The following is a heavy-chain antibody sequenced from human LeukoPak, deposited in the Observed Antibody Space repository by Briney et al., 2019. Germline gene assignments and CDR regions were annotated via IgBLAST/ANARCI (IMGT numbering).Heavy chain of an antibody. CDR1: GYSFTSYW. CDR3: ARQSSSRYFDY. Sequence: GESLKISCEGSGYSFTSYWISWVRQMPGKGLEWIGRIDPSDSYSNYSPSFQGHVTISADKSISTAYLQWSSLKASDTAMYYCARQSSSRYFDYWGQGTLVTVSS. J-gene: IGHJ4*02. V-gene: IGHV5-10-1*01. D-gene: IGHD6-6*01. CDR2: IDPSDSYS.